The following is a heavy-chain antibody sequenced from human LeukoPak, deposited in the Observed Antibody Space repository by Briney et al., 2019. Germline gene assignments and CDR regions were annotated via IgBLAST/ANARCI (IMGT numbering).Heavy chain of an antibody. D-gene: IGHD3-16*01. V-gene: IGHV1-2*02. CDR1: GYTFTGYY. Sequence: ASVKVSCKASGYTFTGYYMHWVRQAPGQGLEWMGWINPNSGGTNYAQKFQGRVTMTRDMSTSTVYMELSDLRPEDTAVYYCARDYSGEWEQVTGWWFDPWGQGTLVIVSS. J-gene: IGHJ5*02. CDR2: INPNSGGT. CDR3: ARDYSGEWEQVTGWWFDP.